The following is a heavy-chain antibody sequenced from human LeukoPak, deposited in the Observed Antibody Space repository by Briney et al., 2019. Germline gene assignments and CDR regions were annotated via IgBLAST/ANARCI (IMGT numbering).Heavy chain of an antibody. CDR3: AKSNGYGLVDI. J-gene: IGHJ3*02. CDR1: GFTFSDYY. Sequence: PGGSLRLSCAASGFTFSDYYMSWIRQPPGKGLEWIGNIFYSGSTYYSPSLRSRVTISLDTSRNQFSLKLNSVTAADTAVYYCAKSNGYGLVDIWGQGTMVTVSS. D-gene: IGHD3-10*01. V-gene: IGHV4-34*12. CDR2: IFYSGST.